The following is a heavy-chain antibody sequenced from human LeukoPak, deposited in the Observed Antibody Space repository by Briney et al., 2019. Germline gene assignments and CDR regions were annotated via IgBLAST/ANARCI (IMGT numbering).Heavy chain of an antibody. Sequence: GASVKVSGKASGYTFTSYGISWVRQAPGQGLEWMGWISAYNGNTNYAQKLQGRVTMTTDTSTSTAYMELRSLRSDDTAVYYCARGPNWNDEKTFDYWGQGTLVTVSS. D-gene: IGHD1-1*01. V-gene: IGHV1-18*01. CDR3: ARGPNWNDEKTFDY. CDR1: GYTFTSYG. CDR2: ISAYNGNT. J-gene: IGHJ4*02.